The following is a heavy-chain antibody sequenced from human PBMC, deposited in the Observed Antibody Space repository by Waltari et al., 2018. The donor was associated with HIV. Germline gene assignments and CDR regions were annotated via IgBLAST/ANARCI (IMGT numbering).Heavy chain of an antibody. V-gene: IGHV3-21*01. CDR3: ARDPDGYNHRAYYYYYYGMDV. CDR1: GFTFSSYS. J-gene: IGHJ6*02. D-gene: IGHD5-12*01. Sequence: EVQLVESGGGLVKPGGSLRLSCAASGFTFSSYSMNWVRQAPGKGLEWVSSISSSSSYIYYADSVKGRFTISRDNAKNSLYLQMNSLRAEDTAVYYCARDPDGYNHRAYYYYYYGMDVWGQGTTVTVSS. CDR2: ISSSSSYI.